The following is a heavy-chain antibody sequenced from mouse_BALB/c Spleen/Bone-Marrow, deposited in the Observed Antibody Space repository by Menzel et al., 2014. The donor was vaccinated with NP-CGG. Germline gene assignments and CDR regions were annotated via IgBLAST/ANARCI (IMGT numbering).Heavy chain of an antibody. Sequence: EVQRVESGGGLVQPGGSLKLSCAPSGFDFSRYWMSWVRQAPGKGLEWIGEINPDSSTINYTPSLKDKFIISRDNAKNTLYLQVSKVRSEDTALYYCARLGYYGSFAYWGQGTLVTVSA. CDR2: INPDSSTI. CDR3: ARLGYYGSFAY. D-gene: IGHD1-2*01. J-gene: IGHJ3*01. CDR1: GFDFSRYW. V-gene: IGHV4-1*02.